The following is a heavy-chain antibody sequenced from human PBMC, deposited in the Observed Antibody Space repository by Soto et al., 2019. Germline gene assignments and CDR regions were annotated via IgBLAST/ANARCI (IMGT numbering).Heavy chain of an antibody. CDR2: ISGSGGST. J-gene: IGHJ3*02. CDR3: AKGSGQTVTNTRNEGDDAFDI. V-gene: IGHV3-23*01. D-gene: IGHD4-17*01. CDR1: GFTFSSYA. Sequence: EVQLLESGGGLVQPGGSLRLSCAASGFTFSSYAMSWVRQAPGKGLEWVSAISGSGGSTYYADSVKGRFTISRDNSRNTLDLQMINLRAEDTAVYYCAKGSGQTVTNTRNEGDDAFDIWGQGTMVTVSS.